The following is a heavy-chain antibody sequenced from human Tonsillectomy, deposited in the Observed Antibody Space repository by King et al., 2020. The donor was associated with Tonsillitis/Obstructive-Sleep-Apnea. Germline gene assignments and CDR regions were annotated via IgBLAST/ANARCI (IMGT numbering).Heavy chain of an antibody. J-gene: IGHJ6*02. CDR1: GGSISSYY. CDR3: ARHPTYYYDSSGYRYGMDV. D-gene: IGHD3-22*01. V-gene: IGHV4-59*08. Sequence: VQLQESGPGLVKPSETLSLTCTVSGGSISSYYWSWIRQPPGKGLEWIGYMYYSGSTNYNPSLKSRVTISVETSKNQFFLKVSSVTAADTAVYYCARHPTYYYDSSGYRYGMDVWGQGTTVTVSS. CDR2: MYYSGST.